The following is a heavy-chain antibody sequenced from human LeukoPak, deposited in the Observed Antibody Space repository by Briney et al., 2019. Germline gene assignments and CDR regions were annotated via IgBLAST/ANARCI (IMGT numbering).Heavy chain of an antibody. CDR3: ARDRSHYDILTGYYNRRFDY. Sequence: ASVKVSCKASGYTFTSYGISWVRQAPGQGLEWMGWISAYNGNTNYAQKLQGRVTMTTDTSTSTAYMELRSLRSDDTAVYYCARDRSHYDILTGYYNRRFDYWGQGTLVTVSS. D-gene: IGHD3-9*01. V-gene: IGHV1-18*01. CDR1: GYTFTSYG. J-gene: IGHJ4*02. CDR2: ISAYNGNT.